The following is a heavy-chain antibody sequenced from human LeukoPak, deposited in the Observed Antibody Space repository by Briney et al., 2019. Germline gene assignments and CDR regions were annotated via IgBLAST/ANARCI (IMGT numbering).Heavy chain of an antibody. CDR2: IIPIFGTA. D-gene: IGHD3-22*01. Sequence: SVKVSCKASGGTFSSYAISWVRQAPGQGLEWMGGIIPIFGTANYAQKFQGRVTITTDESTSTAYMELSSLRSDDTAVHYCAREMYYYDSSGYYDYWGQGTLVTVSS. CDR3: AREMYYYDSSGYYDY. J-gene: IGHJ4*02. CDR1: GGTFSSYA. V-gene: IGHV1-69*05.